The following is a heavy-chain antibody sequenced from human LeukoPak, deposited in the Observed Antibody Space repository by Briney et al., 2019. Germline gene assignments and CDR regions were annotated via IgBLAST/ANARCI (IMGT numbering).Heavy chain of an antibody. V-gene: IGHV3-23*01. CDR1: GFTFNNYA. D-gene: IGHD3-16*01. Sequence: GGSLRLSCAASGFTFNNYAMSWVRQAPGKGLEWVSSISGSGGSTFYADSVKGRFTISRDNSKNTLYLQMDSLRAEDTAVYYCASRGGPYYFDYWGQGTLVTVSS. CDR2: ISGSGGST. J-gene: IGHJ4*02. CDR3: ASRGGPYYFDY.